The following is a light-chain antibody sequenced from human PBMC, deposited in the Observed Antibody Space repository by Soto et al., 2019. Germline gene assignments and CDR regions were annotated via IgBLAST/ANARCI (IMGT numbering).Light chain of an antibody. CDR2: GAS. Sequence: EIVMTQSPATLSVSPGERATLSCRASHSLTSRLAWYQHKPGQAPRLLIYGASTRATGIPARFSGSGSGTDFTLTISSLQSEDFAVYFCQQYNAWPLTFGGGTNAEIK. CDR3: QQYNAWPLT. J-gene: IGKJ4*01. V-gene: IGKV3-15*01. CDR1: HSLTSR.